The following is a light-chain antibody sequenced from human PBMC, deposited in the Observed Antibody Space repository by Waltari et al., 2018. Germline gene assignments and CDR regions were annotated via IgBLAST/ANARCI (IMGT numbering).Light chain of an antibody. CDR2: DAS. CDR3: QQYDNLPLT. CDR1: QDISNY. J-gene: IGKJ4*01. V-gene: IGKV1-33*01. Sequence: DIQNNQSPSSLYASVGARITITCQASQDISNYLNWYQQKPGKAPNLLIYDASKLEKGVPTRFSGSVSETDFTLTISSLQPEDIATYYCQQYDNLPLTFGGGTKVEIK.